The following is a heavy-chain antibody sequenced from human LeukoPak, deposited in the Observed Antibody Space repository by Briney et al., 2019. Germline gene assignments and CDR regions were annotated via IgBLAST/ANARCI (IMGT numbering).Heavy chain of an antibody. Sequence: GGSLRLSCVPSGITFSNSALSWVRQDPGKGLEWVSTITKSGDQTHYADSVRGLFTISRDIFKNTLYLQMNSLRAEGTAVYHCVKSAGKDGYRDVFDIWGQGTVVTVSS. CDR2: ITKSGDQT. D-gene: IGHD5-24*01. J-gene: IGHJ3*02. V-gene: IGHV3-23*01. CDR3: VKSAGKDGYRDVFDI. CDR1: GITFSNSA.